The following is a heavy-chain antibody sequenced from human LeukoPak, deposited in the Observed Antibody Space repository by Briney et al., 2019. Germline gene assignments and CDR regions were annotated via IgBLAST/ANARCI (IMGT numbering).Heavy chain of an antibody. V-gene: IGHV3-23*01. J-gene: IGHJ4*02. Sequence: GGSLRLSCATSGFTFNTYAMNWVRQAPGKGLEWVSIISGNGINTYYAESVKGRFTISRDDSKNTLYLQMNSLRADNTAIYYCARGVSDWGQGTLATVAS. CDR3: ARGVSD. D-gene: IGHD3-16*01. CDR1: GFTFNTYA. CDR2: ISGNGINT.